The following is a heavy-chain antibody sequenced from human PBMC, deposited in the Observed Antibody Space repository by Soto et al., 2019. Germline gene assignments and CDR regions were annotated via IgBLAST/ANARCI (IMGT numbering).Heavy chain of an antibody. CDR2: LNTANDKT. V-gene: IGHV1-3*04. D-gene: IGHD3-10*01. CDR3: ARQYFYGSGSSWYFDL. Sequence: GASVKVSCKASGYTFTTYAMHWVRQAPGQGLEWMGWLNTANDKTKYSQRFQGRLTITRDTSASTVYMDLSSLRSADTAIYYCARQYFYGSGSSWYFDLWGQGTLVTVSS. J-gene: IGHJ4*02. CDR1: GYTFTTYA.